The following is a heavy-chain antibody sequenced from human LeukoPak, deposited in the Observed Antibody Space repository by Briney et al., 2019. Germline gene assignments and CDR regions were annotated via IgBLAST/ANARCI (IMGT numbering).Heavy chain of an antibody. Sequence: PSETLSLTCTVSGGSISSGDYYWSWIRQPPGNGLEWIGYIYYSGSTYYNPSLKSRVTISVDTSKNQFSLKLSSVTAADTAVYYCARDPSNLRRPGYYYYYMDVWGKGTTVTVSS. V-gene: IGHV4-30-4*08. CDR3: ARDPSNLRRPGYYYYYMDV. CDR1: GGSISSGDYY. J-gene: IGHJ6*03. D-gene: IGHD2-8*01. CDR2: IYYSGST.